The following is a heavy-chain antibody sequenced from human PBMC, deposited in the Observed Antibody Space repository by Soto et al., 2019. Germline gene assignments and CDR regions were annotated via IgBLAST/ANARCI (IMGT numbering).Heavy chain of an antibody. D-gene: IGHD3-10*01. V-gene: IGHV3-30*03. J-gene: IGHJ4*02. Sequence: QVQLVESGGGVVQPGRSLRLSCAASGFPFTTYGMHWVREGPGKGLEWVAVISYDGSNTYYADSVKGRFTISRDNSKNTLSLQMNSLRPEDTALYYCVGGQYYFDYRGQGTLVTFSS. CDR1: GFPFTTYG. CDR3: VGGQYYFDY. CDR2: ISYDGSNT.